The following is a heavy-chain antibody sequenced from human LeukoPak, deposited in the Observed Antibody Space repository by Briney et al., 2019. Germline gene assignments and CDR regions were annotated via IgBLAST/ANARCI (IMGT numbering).Heavy chain of an antibody. Sequence: SSETLSLTCTVSGGSISSYYWSWIRQPAGKGLEWIGRIYTSGSTNYNPSLKSRVTISVDTSKNQFSLKLSSVTAADTAVYYCARQQGISETTSFDSWGQGTLVTVSS. J-gene: IGHJ4*02. CDR3: ARQQGISETTSFDS. V-gene: IGHV4-4*07. D-gene: IGHD1-20*01. CDR1: GGSISSYY. CDR2: IYTSGST.